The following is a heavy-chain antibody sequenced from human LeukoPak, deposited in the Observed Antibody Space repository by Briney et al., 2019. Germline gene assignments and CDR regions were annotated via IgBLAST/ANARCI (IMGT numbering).Heavy chain of an antibody. CDR3: ARGVVVVVAATYYYYYGMDV. D-gene: IGHD2-15*01. CDR1: GDSISSGDYY. J-gene: IGHJ6*02. Sequence: SETLSLTCTVSGDSISSGDYYWSWIRQPPGKGLEWIGYIYYSGSTYYYPSLNSRVTISVNTSKNQSSLKLSSVTAADTAVYYRARGVVVVVAATYYYYYGMDVWGQGTTVTVSS. V-gene: IGHV4-30-4*01. CDR2: IYYSGST.